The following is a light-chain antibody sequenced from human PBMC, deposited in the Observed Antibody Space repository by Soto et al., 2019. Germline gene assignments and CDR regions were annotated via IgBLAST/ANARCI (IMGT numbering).Light chain of an antibody. Sequence: EIVLTQSAATLSLSPGERATLSCGASQKVSNNYLAWYQHKPGLAPRLLIYDASSRASGIPDRFSGSGSGTDFNLTISSLEPEDFAVYYWKQYGSTPATFGGGTKVEIK. CDR1: QKVSNNY. CDR3: KQYGSTPAT. V-gene: IGKV3D-20*01. CDR2: DAS. J-gene: IGKJ4*01.